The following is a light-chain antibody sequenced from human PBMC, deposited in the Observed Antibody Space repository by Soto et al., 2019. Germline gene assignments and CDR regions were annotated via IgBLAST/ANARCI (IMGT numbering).Light chain of an antibody. CDR2: ENN. J-gene: IGLJ1*01. Sequence: QSVLTQPPSLSEAPGQRATTSARGSSSKTGAGYEAHWYQQVPGQPPKLFIYENNNRPSGVPDRFSGSKSGTSASLAITGLQAEDDAEYYCQSYDSSLSGYVFGTGTKLTVL. CDR3: QSYDSSLSGYV. CDR1: SSKTGAGYE. V-gene: IGLV1-40*01.